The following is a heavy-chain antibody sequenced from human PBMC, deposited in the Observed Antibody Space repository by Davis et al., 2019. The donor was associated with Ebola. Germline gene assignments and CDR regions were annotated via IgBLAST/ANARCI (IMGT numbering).Heavy chain of an antibody. CDR3: ASYDFWSGYQFDY. V-gene: IGHV3-53*01. D-gene: IGHD3-3*01. J-gene: IGHJ4*02. Sequence: GESLKTPRAAPGFTVSSNYMSWVRQAPGKGLEWVSVIYSGCSTYYADSVKGRFTISRDNSKNTLYLQMNSLRAEDTAVYYCASYDFWSGYQFDYWGQGTLVTVSS. CDR1: GFTVSSNY. CDR2: IYSGCST.